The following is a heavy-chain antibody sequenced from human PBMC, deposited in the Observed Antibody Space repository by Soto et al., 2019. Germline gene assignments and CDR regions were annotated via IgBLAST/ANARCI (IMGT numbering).Heavy chain of an antibody. CDR2: INPNSGDT. CDR3: ARAPLGGSHDY. D-gene: IGHD1-26*01. CDR1: GYTFTGYY. Sequence: QVQLVQSGAEVKKPGASVKVSCKASGYTFTGYYMHWVRQAPGQGLEWMGWINPNSGDTNYAQKFQDRVTMTRDTSISTAYMDLSSLISDDTAIYYCARAPLGGSHDYWGQGTLVTVSS. V-gene: IGHV1-2*02. J-gene: IGHJ4*02.